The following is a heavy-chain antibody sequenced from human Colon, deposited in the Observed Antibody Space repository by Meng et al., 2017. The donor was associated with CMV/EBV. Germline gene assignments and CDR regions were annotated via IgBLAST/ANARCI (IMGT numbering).Heavy chain of an antibody. CDR1: GFSFSTYA. D-gene: IGHD2-2*03. Sequence: GGSLRLSCAASGFSFSTYAMTWVRQAPGKGLEWVSIIYSDGSKTTYADSVKGRFTISRDNAKNTLDLQMKSLRAEDTAIYYCVRDGWGADVFDIWGQGTMVTVSS. J-gene: IGHJ3*02. CDR3: VRDGWGADVFDI. CDR2: IYSDGSKT. V-gene: IGHV3-74*01.